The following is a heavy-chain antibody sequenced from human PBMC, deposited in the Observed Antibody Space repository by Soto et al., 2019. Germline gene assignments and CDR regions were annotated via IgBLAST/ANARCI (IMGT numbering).Heavy chain of an antibody. D-gene: IGHD6-19*01. V-gene: IGHV4-59*08. J-gene: IGHJ4*02. Sequence: PSETLSLTCNVSGGSISNYHWSWIRQPPGKGLEWIGYINNSGSTNYNPSLKSRVTISVDTSNNQISLKVTSVTAADTAVYYCARRYSSGFDYWGQGTLVTVSS. CDR1: GGSISNYH. CDR3: ARRYSSGFDY. CDR2: INNSGST.